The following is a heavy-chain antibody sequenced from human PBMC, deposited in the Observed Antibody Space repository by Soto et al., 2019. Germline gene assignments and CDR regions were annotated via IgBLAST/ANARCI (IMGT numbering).Heavy chain of an antibody. CDR1: GFTFSSYW. CDR2: INQDGSEK. Sequence: EVQLVESGGGLVQPGGSLRLSCAASGFTFSSYWMTWVRQAPGKGLEWVANINQDGSEKNYVDSVKGRFTISRDNAENSLYLQMNSLRAEDTAVYYCARDAYCSGVSCYVYWGQGTLVTVSS. V-gene: IGHV3-7*04. J-gene: IGHJ4*02. D-gene: IGHD2-15*01. CDR3: ARDAYCSGVSCYVY.